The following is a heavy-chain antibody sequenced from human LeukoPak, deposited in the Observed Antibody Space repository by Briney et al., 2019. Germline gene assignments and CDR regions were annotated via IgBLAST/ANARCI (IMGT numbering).Heavy chain of an antibody. Sequence: GGSLRLSCAASGFTFDDYAMPWVRQAPGKGLEWVSGISWNSGSIGYADSVKGRFTISRDNAKNSLYLQMNSLRAEDTALYYCAKDFPGSGYCSGGSCYMSYWGQGTLVTVSS. J-gene: IGHJ4*02. CDR1: GFTFDDYA. CDR2: ISWNSGSI. CDR3: AKDFPGSGYCSGGSCYMSY. V-gene: IGHV3-9*01. D-gene: IGHD2-15*01.